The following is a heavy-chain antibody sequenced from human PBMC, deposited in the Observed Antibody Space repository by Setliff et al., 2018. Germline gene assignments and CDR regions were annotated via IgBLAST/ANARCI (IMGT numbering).Heavy chain of an antibody. J-gene: IGHJ3*02. V-gene: IGHV1-18*04. Sequence: GASVKVSCKASGYTFTNYGISWVRQAPGQGLEWMGWISASNGNTNSAQTIQGRVTMTTDTSTSTAYMELRSLRSDDTAVYYCARVSPTVVTHIRAFDIWGQGTMVTVSS. CDR3: ARVSPTVVTHIRAFDI. CDR1: GYTFTNYG. CDR2: ISASNGNT. D-gene: IGHD4-17*01.